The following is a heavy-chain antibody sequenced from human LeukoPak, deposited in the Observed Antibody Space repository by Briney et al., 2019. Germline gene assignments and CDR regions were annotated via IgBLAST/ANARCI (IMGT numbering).Heavy chain of an antibody. CDR3: ASFYPYSGSYYVAY. D-gene: IGHD1-26*01. V-gene: IGHV4-34*01. CDR2: INHSGST. Sequence: PSETLSLTCTVSGGSISSYYWSWIRQPPGKGLEWIGEINHSGSTNYNPSLKSRVTISVDTSKNQFSLKLSSVTAADTAVYYCASFYPYSGSYYVAYWGQGTLVTVSS. CDR1: GGSISSYY. J-gene: IGHJ4*02.